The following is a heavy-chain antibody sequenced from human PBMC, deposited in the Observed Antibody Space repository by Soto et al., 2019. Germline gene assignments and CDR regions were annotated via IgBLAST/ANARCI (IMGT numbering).Heavy chain of an antibody. J-gene: IGHJ5*02. CDR3: ARPVATNWFDP. D-gene: IGHD5-12*01. CDR2: INPNSGGT. V-gene: IGHV1-2*04. CDR1: GYTLTGYY. Sequence: EASVKVSCKASGYTLTGYYMHWVRQAPGQGLEWMGWINPNSGGTNYAQKFQGWVTMTRDTSISTAYMELSRLRSDDTAVYYCARPVATNWFDPWGQGTLVTVSS.